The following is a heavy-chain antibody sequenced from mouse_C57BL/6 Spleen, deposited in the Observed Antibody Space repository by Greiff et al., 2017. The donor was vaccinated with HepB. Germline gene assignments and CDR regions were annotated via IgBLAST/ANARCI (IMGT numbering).Heavy chain of an antibody. J-gene: IGHJ1*03. D-gene: IGHD1-1*01. CDR3: ARSGIFITTVVAPHWYFDV. V-gene: IGHV1-81*01. CDR1: GYTFTSYG. Sequence: VQLQQSGAELARPGASVKLSCKASGYTFTSYGISWVKQRTGQGLEWIGEIYPRSGNTYYNEKFKGKATLTADKSSSTAYMELRSLTSEDSAVYFCARSGIFITTVVAPHWYFDVWGTGTTVTVSS. CDR2: IYPRSGNT.